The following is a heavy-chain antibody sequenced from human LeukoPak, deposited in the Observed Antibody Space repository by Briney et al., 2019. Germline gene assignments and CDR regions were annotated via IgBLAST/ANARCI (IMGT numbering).Heavy chain of an antibody. CDR1: GYTFTSYG. CDR2: ISAYNGNT. J-gene: IGHJ4*02. CDR3: ARDLAPKYSSGWLASGY. D-gene: IGHD6-19*01. V-gene: IGHV1-18*04. Sequence: VASVKVSCKASGYTFTSYGISWVRQAPGQGLEWMGWISAYNGNTNYAQKLQGRVTMTTDTSTSTAYMELRSLRSDDTAVYYCARDLAPKYSSGWLASGYWGQGTLVTVSS.